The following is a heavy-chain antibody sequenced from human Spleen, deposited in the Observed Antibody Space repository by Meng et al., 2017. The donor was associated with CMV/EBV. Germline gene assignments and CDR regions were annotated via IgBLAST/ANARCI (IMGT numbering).Heavy chain of an antibody. D-gene: IGHD3-16*02. J-gene: IGHJ4*02. CDR3: ARDGRGGHDYVWGSYRYTVQDSTPFDY. CDR2: INHSGST. CDR1: GGSFSGYY. Sequence: SETLSLTCAVYGGSFSGYYWSWIRQPPGKGLEWIGEINHSGSTNYNPSLKSRVTISVDTSKNQSSLRLSSVTAADTAVYYCARDGRGGHDYVWGSYRYTVQDSTPFDYWGQGTLVTVSS. V-gene: IGHV4-34*01.